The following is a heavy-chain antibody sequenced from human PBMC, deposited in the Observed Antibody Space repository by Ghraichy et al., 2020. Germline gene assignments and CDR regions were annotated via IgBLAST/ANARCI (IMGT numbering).Heavy chain of an antibody. D-gene: IGHD3-22*01. Sequence: SQTLSLTCAVYGGSFSGYYWSWIRQPPGKGLEWIGEINHSGSTNYNPSLKSRVTISVDTSKNQFSLKLSSVTAADTAVYYCARLRAYYYDSSGHEHPPHPDYWGQGTLVTVSS. CDR1: GGSFSGYY. CDR2: INHSGST. J-gene: IGHJ4*02. V-gene: IGHV4-34*01. CDR3: ARLRAYYYDSSGHEHPPHPDY.